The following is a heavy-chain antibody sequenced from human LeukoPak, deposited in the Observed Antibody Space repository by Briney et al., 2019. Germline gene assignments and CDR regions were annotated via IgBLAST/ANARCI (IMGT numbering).Heavy chain of an antibody. V-gene: IGHV7-4-1*02. CDR1: GYTFTSYG. CDR3: ARDSNCSGGSCYWFDP. J-gene: IGHJ5*02. CDR2: INTNTGNP. Sequence: ASVKVSCKASGYTFTSYGISWVRQAPGQGLEWMGWINTNTGNPTYAQGFTGRFVFSLDTSVSTAYLQISSLKAEDTAVYYCARDSNCSGGSCYWFDPWGQGTLVTVSS. D-gene: IGHD2-15*01.